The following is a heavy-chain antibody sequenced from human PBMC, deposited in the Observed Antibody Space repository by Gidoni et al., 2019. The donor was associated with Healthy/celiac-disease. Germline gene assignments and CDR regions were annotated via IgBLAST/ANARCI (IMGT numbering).Heavy chain of an antibody. CDR1: GGSISSSSYY. V-gene: IGHV4-39*01. J-gene: IGHJ4*02. D-gene: IGHD1-26*01. CDR3: ARHDRDGSYFDY. Sequence: QLQLPESGPGLVKPSETLSLTCTVSGGSISSSSYYWGWIRQPPGKGLEWIGSIYYSGSTYYNPSLKSRVTISVDTSKNQFSLKLSSVTAADTAVYYCARHDRDGSYFDYWGQGTLVTVSS. CDR2: IYYSGST.